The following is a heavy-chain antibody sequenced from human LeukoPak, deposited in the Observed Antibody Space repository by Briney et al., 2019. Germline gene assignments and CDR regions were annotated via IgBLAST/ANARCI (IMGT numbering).Heavy chain of an antibody. D-gene: IGHD5-12*01. CDR1: GFTFSSYS. CDR3: ARDWVGGHGVFDY. Sequence: GGSLRLSCAASGFTFSSYSMNWVRQAPGKGLEWVSSISSSSSYIYYADSVKGRFTISRDNAKNSLYLQMNSLRAEDTAVYYCARDWVGGHGVFDYWGQGTLVTVSS. J-gene: IGHJ4*02. CDR2: ISSSSSYI. V-gene: IGHV3-21*01.